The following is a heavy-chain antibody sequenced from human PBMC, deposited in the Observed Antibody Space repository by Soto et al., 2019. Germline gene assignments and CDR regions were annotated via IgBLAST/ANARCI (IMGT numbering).Heavy chain of an antibody. CDR3: AKSIAALYYYYGMDV. V-gene: IGHV3-23*01. Sequence: EVQLLESGGGLVQPGGSLRLSCAASGFTFSSYAMSWVRQAPGKGLGWVSAISGSGGSTYYADSVKGRFTISRDNSKNTLYLQMNSLRAEDTAVYYCAKSIAALYYYYGMDVWGQGTTVTVSS. J-gene: IGHJ6*02. CDR1: GFTFSSYA. D-gene: IGHD6-6*01. CDR2: ISGSGGST.